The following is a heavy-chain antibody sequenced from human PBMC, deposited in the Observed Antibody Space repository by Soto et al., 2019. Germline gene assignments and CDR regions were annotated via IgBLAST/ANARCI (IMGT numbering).Heavy chain of an antibody. CDR3: ARRYGEGYASGWWYFDV. Sequence: QVQLQESGPGLVKPSETLSLTCTVSGGSISTYYWNWIRQPPGKGLEWIGYIYYTGNTNYNPSLKSRVTKSVDTSKNQFSLKLSSVTAADTAVYYCARRYGEGYASGWWYFDVWGRGTLVTVSS. V-gene: IGHV4-59*08. CDR1: GGSISTYY. J-gene: IGHJ2*01. CDR2: IYYTGNT. D-gene: IGHD5-18*01.